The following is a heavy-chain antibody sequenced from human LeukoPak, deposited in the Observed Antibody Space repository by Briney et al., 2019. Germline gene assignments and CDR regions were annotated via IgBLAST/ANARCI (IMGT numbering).Heavy chain of an antibody. CDR1: GFTFSSYD. CDR3: ARTSKVTSVMDI. D-gene: IGHD3-16*01. Sequence: GGSLRLSCAASGFTFSSYDMHWVRQATGKGLEWVSAIDTAGNTFYPGSVRGRFTISRENAKNSLYLQMNDVRAGDTAVYYCARTSKVTSVMDIWGQGTMVTVSS. J-gene: IGHJ3*02. V-gene: IGHV3-13*04. CDR2: IDTAGNT.